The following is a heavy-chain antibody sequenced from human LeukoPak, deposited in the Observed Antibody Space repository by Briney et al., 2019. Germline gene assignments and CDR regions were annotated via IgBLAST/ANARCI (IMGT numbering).Heavy chain of an antibody. D-gene: IGHD3-22*01. J-gene: IGHJ6*02. CDR3: ARNYYYDVRYYYMDV. V-gene: IGHV3-21*01. CDR2: ISSSSSYI. CDR1: GFTFSSYS. Sequence: GGSLRLSCAASGFTFSSYSMNWVRQAPGKGLEWVSSISSSSSYIYYADSVKGRFTISRDNAKNSLYLQMNSLRAEDTAVYYCARNYYYDVRYYYMDVWGQGPTVTVSS.